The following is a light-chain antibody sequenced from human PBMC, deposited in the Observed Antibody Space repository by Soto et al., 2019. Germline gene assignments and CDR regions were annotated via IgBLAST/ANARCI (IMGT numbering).Light chain of an antibody. J-gene: IGLJ3*02. CDR3: SSFTNRVSWV. V-gene: IGLV2-14*01. CDR1: STDVGGYNF. Sequence: QSVLTQPASVSGSPGQSITISCTGTSTDVGGYNFVSWYQQYPGTAPKVLIYGVSNRPSGVSYRFSGSKSSNTASLTISGLQSEDEADYYCSSFTNRVSWVFGGGTKLTVL. CDR2: GVS.